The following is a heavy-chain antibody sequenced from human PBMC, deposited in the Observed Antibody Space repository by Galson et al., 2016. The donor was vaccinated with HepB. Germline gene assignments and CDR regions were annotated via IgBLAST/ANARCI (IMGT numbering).Heavy chain of an antibody. V-gene: IGHV3-7*01. CDR1: GFTFSNSW. D-gene: IGHD6-13*01. CDR2: LNQDGSEK. J-gene: IGHJ4*02. CDR3: ADPTAG. Sequence: SLRLSCAASGFTFSNSWMNWVRQAPGKGLEWVANLNQDGSEKYYVDSVKGRFTISRDNAENSLYLQMNSLRVEDTAVYYCADPTAGWGQGTLVTVPS.